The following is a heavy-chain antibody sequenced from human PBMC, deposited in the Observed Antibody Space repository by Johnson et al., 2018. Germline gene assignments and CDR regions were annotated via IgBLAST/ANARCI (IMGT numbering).Heavy chain of an antibody. CDR2: TRRSSRNI. CDR1: GFTFSHYT. CDR3: ARGSVGYYGMDV. V-gene: IGHV3-21*01. J-gene: IGHJ6*02. Sequence: VQLVESVGGLVKPGGSLRLSCAASGFTFSHYTLNWVRQAPGKGLEWVSSTRRSSRNIYYADSVKGRFTLSRDNAKTSLYLQMNSLRGEDTAVYYCARGSVGYYGMDVWGQGTTVTVSS.